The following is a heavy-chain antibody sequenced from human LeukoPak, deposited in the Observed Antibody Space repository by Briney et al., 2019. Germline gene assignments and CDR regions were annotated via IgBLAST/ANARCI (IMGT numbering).Heavy chain of an antibody. D-gene: IGHD4-11*01. CDR2: IYSGGST. CDR1: GSTVSSSY. J-gene: IGHJ4*02. Sequence: GGSLRLSCAASGSTVSSSYMSWVRQAPGKGLEWVSVIYSGGSTYYADSVKGRFTISRDNSKNTLYLQMNSLRAEDTAVYYCARDSGLTTQDYWGQGTLVTVSS. V-gene: IGHV3-53*01. CDR3: ARDSGLTTQDY.